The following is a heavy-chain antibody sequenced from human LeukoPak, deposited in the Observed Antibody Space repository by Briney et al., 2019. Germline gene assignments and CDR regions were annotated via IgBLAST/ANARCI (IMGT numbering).Heavy chain of an antibody. Sequence: SETLSLTCTVSGGSISSSSYYWGWIRQPAGKGLEWIGRIYTSGSTNYNPSLKSRVTISVDTSKNQFSLKLSSVTAADTAVYYCARSLWFGEVDYWGQGTLVTVSS. V-gene: IGHV4-61*02. D-gene: IGHD3-10*01. CDR3: ARSLWFGEVDY. J-gene: IGHJ4*02. CDR1: GGSISSSSYY. CDR2: IYTSGST.